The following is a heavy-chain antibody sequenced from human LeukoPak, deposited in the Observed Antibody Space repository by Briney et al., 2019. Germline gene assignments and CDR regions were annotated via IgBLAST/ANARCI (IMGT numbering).Heavy chain of an antibody. CDR1: GYTFTAYY. J-gene: IGHJ4*02. CDR2: INPDSGGT. CDR3: ARKRPFDY. Sequence: GASVKVSCKTSGYTFTAYYIHWVRQAPGQGLEWMGWINPDSGGTNSAQKFQGRVTMTRDTSISTAYMELSRLRSDDTAMYYCARKRPFDYWGQGTLVTVSS. V-gene: IGHV1-2*02.